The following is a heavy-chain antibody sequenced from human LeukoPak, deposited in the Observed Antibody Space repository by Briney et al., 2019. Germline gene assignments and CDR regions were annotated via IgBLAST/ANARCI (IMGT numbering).Heavy chain of an antibody. Sequence: SETLSLTCTVSGGSIRISGHYWGWIRQPPGKGLEWIANIYYSGNTYYNPSLKSRVTISVDTSKNQFSLKLSSVTAADTAVFYCARLVVVTSNNYFDYWGQGILVTVSS. CDR1: GGSIRISGHY. CDR2: IYYSGNT. J-gene: IGHJ4*02. V-gene: IGHV4-39*01. D-gene: IGHD2-21*02. CDR3: ARLVVVTSNNYFDY.